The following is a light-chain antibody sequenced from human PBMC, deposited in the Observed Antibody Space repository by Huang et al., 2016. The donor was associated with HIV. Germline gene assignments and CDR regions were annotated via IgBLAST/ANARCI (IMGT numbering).Light chain of an antibody. Sequence: EIVLTQSPATLSLSPGERATLSCMASQSVRSYLAWYQQKPVQAPRLLIYDASNRAPGIPARFSGSGSGTDFTLTISNLQSEDFAVYYCQQRSAWPLTFGGGTKVEI. CDR2: DAS. J-gene: IGKJ4*01. V-gene: IGKV3-11*01. CDR3: QQRSAWPLT. CDR1: QSVRSY.